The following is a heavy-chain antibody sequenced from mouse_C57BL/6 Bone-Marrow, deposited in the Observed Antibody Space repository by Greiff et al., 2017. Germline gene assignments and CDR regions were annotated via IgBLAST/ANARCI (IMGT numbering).Heavy chain of an antibody. CDR1: GYTFTSYW. J-gene: IGHJ3*01. V-gene: IGHV1-61*01. Sequence: QVQLKQPGAELVRPGSSVKLSCKASGYTFTSYWMDWVKQRPGQGLEWIGNIYPSDSETHYNQKFKDKATLTVDKSSSTAYMQLSSLTSEDSAVYYCARTEAYYSNYVWFAYWGQGTLVTVSA. CDR3: ARTEAYYSNYVWFAY. CDR2: IYPSDSET. D-gene: IGHD2-5*01.